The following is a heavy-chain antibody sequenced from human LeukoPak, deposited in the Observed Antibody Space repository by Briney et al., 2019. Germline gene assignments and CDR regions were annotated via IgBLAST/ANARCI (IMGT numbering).Heavy chain of an antibody. Sequence: GGSLRLSCTASGFTFSSHWMNWVRQAPGKGLEWVANIKQDSSEIYYVDSVKGRFTISRDNAKNSLYLQINSLGPEDTAVYFCARDPYSGNYGSYYYYYMDVWGKGTTVTVSS. J-gene: IGHJ6*03. CDR1: GFTFSSHW. V-gene: IGHV3-7*01. CDR3: ARDPYSGNYGSYYYYYMDV. D-gene: IGHD3-22*01. CDR2: IKQDSSEI.